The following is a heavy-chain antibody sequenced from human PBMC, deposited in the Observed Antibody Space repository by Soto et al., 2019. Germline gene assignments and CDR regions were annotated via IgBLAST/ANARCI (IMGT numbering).Heavy chain of an antibody. Sequence: GGSLRLSCVVSGFTVSSTNYMSWVRQAPGKGLEWVSVIYPGGTTFYTDSVKGRFTISRDNSKNTLYLQMNSLRAEDTAVYYCARPMYYYDNSGYHYLGQGTLVTVSS. CDR3: ARPMYYYDNSGYHY. CDR2: IYPGGTT. J-gene: IGHJ4*02. D-gene: IGHD3-22*01. CDR1: GFTVSSTNY. V-gene: IGHV3-53*01.